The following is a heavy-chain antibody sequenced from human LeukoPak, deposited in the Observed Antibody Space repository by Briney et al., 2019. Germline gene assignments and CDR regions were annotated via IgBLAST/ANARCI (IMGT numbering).Heavy chain of an antibody. CDR3: AREGQLASMNSDY. J-gene: IGHJ4*01. D-gene: IGHD6-13*01. CDR1: GGTLSTYA. Sequence: SVKVSCKPSGGTLSTYALIWVRQAAGQGLEWLGGIIPTYESATYAQKFQGRVTITTDESTSTAYMELRGLTSNDTAVYFCAREGQLASMNSDYWGHGTLVPVSS. CDR2: IIPTYESA. V-gene: IGHV1-69*05.